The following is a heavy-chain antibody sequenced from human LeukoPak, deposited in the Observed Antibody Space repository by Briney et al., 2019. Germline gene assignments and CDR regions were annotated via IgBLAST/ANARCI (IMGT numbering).Heavy chain of an antibody. CDR1: GGSINSSNW. J-gene: IGHJ6*03. Sequence: SETLSLTCAVSGGSINSSNWWSWVRQPPGQGLAWIGEIYHSGSTNYNPSLKSRVTMSVDTSKNQFSLKLSSVTAADTAVYYCARESYGPMDVWGKGTTVTISS. D-gene: IGHD3-10*01. CDR2: IYHSGST. CDR3: ARESYGPMDV. V-gene: IGHV4-4*02.